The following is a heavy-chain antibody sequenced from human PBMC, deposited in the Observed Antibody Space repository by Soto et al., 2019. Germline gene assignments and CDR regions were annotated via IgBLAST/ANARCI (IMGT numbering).Heavy chain of an antibody. CDR1: GGSISSYY. CDR2: TYYSGST. V-gene: IGHV4-59*01. CDR3: ARERFLGSTGYYFDY. J-gene: IGHJ4*02. D-gene: IGHD3-3*01. Sequence: SETLSLTCTVSGGSISSYYWSWIRQPPGKGLEWIGYTYYSGSTNYNPSLKSRVTISVDTSKNQFSLKLSSVTAADTAVYYCARERFLGSTGYYFDYWGQGTLVTVSS.